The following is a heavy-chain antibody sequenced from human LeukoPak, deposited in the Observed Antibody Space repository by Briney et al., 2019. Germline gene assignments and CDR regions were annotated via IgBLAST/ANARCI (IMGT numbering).Heavy chain of an antibody. V-gene: IGHV3-20*04. J-gene: IGHJ4*02. CDR3: ARGPYCSSTSCYTHFDY. D-gene: IGHD2-2*02. CDR1: GFTFDDYG. CDR2: INWNGGST. Sequence: PAGSLRLSCAASGFTFDDYGMSWVRQAPGKGLEWVSGINWNGGSTGYADSVKGRFTISRDNAKNSLYLQMNSLRAEDTALYYCARGPYCSSTSCYTHFDYWGQGTLVTVSS.